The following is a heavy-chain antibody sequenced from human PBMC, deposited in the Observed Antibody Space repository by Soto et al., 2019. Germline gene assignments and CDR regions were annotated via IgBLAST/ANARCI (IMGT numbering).Heavy chain of an antibody. CDR3: AREPLLTESGPGGFDS. J-gene: IGHJ4*02. Sequence: PVGSLRLSCAASGFTFRNYPMSWVRQAPGKGLEWVSGITFSGGSAYYADSVRGRFIISRDNSKNTVSVQMNSLRDDDTAVYYCAREPLLTESGPGGFDSWGQGVLVTVSS. CDR1: GFTFRNYP. V-gene: IGHV3-23*01. D-gene: IGHD3-10*01. CDR2: ITFSGGSA.